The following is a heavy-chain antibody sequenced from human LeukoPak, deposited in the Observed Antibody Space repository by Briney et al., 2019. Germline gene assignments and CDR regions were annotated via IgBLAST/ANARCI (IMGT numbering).Heavy chain of an antibody. J-gene: IGHJ4*02. D-gene: IGHD3-10*01. CDR2: IKQDGSEK. V-gene: IGHV3-7*01. CDR1: GFTFSSYW. CDR3: AREAITMVRGVFINQYYFDY. Sequence: GGSLRLSCVVSGFTFSSYWMSWVRQAPGKGLEWVANIKQDGSEKYYVDSVTGRFTISRDNAKNSLYLQMNSLRAEDTAVYYCAREAITMVRGVFINQYYFDYWGQGILVTVSS.